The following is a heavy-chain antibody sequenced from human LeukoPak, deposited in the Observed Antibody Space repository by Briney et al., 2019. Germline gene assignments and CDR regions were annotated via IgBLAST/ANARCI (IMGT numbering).Heavy chain of an antibody. D-gene: IGHD3-3*01. CDR1: GFTFSSYG. Sequence: PGGSLRLSCAASGFTFSSYGMHWVRQAPGKGLEWVAFIRYDGSNKYYADSVKGRFTISRDNSKNTLYLQMNSLRAEDTAVYYCAKAGGTIFGVVIISPPDYWGQGTLVTVSS. J-gene: IGHJ4*02. CDR2: IRYDGSNK. CDR3: AKAGGTIFGVVIISPPDY. V-gene: IGHV3-30*02.